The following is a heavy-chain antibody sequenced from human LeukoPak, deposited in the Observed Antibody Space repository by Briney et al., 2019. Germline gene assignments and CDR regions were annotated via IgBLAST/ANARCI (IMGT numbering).Heavy chain of an antibody. J-gene: IGHJ2*01. V-gene: IGHV3-23*01. CDR1: GFTFNAHA. Sequence: PGGSLRLSCEASGFTFNAHAMNWVRQAPGKGLEWVSVISGDVRDTNYANPVKGRFTISRDNSKNAVFLQMDSLRVEGTAMYYCAKDGYYSSANHFARLHFDIWGRGTLVTVSS. CDR3: AKDGYYSSANHFARLHFDI. D-gene: IGHD3-10*01. CDR2: ISGDVRDT.